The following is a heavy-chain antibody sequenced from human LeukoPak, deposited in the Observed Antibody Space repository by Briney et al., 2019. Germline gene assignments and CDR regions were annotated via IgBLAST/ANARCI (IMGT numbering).Heavy chain of an antibody. J-gene: IGHJ5*02. CDR3: TRNSGSHP. D-gene: IGHD1-26*01. V-gene: IGHV3-7*01. CDR2: IKQDGSEK. CDR1: GFTFSNYW. Sequence: GGSLRLSCAASGFTFSNYWMTWVRQAPGRGLEWVANIKQDGSEKYYVDSVKGRFTISRDNAKNSLYLQMNSLRAEDTAVYYCTRNSGSHPWGQGTLVTVSS.